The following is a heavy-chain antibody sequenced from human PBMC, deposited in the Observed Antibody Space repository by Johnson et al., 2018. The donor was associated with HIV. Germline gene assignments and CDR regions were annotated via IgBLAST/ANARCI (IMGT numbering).Heavy chain of an antibody. CDR2: IWYDGSNK. CDR1: GFTFSSYA. D-gene: IGHD6-19*01. V-gene: IGHV3-30*04. J-gene: IGHJ3*02. CDR3: ARDRKYSSGWKDAFDI. Sequence: QVQLVESGGGLVQPGGSLRLSCAASGFTFSSYAMHWVRQAPGKGLEWVAVIWYDGSNKYYADSVKGRFTISRDNSKNTVFLQMDSLRGEDTADYYCARDRKYSSGWKDAFDIWGQGTMVTVSS.